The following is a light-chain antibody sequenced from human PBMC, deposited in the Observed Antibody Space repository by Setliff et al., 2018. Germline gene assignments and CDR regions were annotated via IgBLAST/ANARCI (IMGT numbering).Light chain of an antibody. Sequence: QSVLTQPRSVSGSPGQSVTISCTGTSSDVGGYNYASWYQQHPGKAPKVMIYDVSKRPSGVPDRFSGSKSGNTASLTISGLQAEDEAEYYCCSYAGSYTYVFGTGTKVTV. CDR3: CSYAGSYTYV. V-gene: IGLV2-11*01. J-gene: IGLJ1*01. CDR1: SSDVGGYNY. CDR2: DVS.